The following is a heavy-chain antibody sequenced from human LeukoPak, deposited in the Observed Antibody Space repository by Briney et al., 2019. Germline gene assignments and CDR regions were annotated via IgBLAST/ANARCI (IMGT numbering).Heavy chain of an antibody. J-gene: IGHJ5*02. V-gene: IGHV3-21*01. D-gene: IGHD2-15*01. CDR3: ATYPAGRFDP. CDR2: ISSSSSYI. Sequence: GGSLRLSCAASGFTFSSYTMNWVRQAPGKGLEWVSSISSSSSYIYYADSVKGRFTISRDNDKNSLYLRMNSLRAEDTAVYYCATYPAGRFDPWGQGTLVTVSS. CDR1: GFTFSSYT.